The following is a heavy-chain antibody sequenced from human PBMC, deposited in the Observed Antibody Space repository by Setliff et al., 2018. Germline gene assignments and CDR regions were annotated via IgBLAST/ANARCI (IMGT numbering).Heavy chain of an antibody. J-gene: IGHJ4*02. V-gene: IGHV1-18*01. CDR3: SRLVRYCTTTTCQSVPGAEV. CDR2: ISAHTGNT. D-gene: IGHD2-8*01. Sequence: ASVKVSCKTSGYTFSDYGIAWVRQAPGQGLEWMGWISAHTGNTFYSPKFHGRLTMTTDTSTSTAYMELRSLRSDDTAVYYCSRLVRYCTTTTCQSVPGAEVWGQGTLVTVSS. CDR1: GYTFSDYG.